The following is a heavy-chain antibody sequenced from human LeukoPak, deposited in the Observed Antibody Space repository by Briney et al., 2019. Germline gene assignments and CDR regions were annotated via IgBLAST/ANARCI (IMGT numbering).Heavy chain of an antibody. V-gene: IGHV1-46*01. Sequence: GASVKVSCKASGYTFCTHWMHWVRQAPGQGLEWMGIINPSGDCRSYAQQFQGRVTVTRDMSTRTVYMELSDLEPEDTAVYYCARDYSGEWEQLTGWWFDPWGQGTLVIVSS. CDR3: ARDYSGEWEQLTGWWFDP. CDR1: GYTFCTHW. CDR2: INPSGDCR. J-gene: IGHJ5*02. D-gene: IGHD1-26*01.